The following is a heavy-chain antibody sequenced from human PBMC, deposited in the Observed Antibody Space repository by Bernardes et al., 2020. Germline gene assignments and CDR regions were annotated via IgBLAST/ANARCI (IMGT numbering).Heavy chain of an antibody. V-gene: IGHV3-30-3*01. CDR1: GSTFSDSA. D-gene: IGHD2-15*01. CDR2: ISYDGNDK. CDR3: ARGTGGVVVAATGGS. Sequence: GGSLRLSCAASGSTFSDSAMHWVRQAPGKGLDWVAVISYDGNDKYYADSVRGRFTITRDNSKNTLYLQMNSLRADDTAVFYCARGTGGVVVAATGGSWGQGTLVIVSS. J-gene: IGHJ5*02.